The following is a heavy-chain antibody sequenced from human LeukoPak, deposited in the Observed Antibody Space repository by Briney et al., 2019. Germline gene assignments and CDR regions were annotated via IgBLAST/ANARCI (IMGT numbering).Heavy chain of an antibody. V-gene: IGHV4-59*08. D-gene: IGHD1-1*01. CDR3: ARNAPPTRYSLDY. CDR1: GGSISSYY. CDR2: IYYSGST. Sequence: SETLSLTCTVSGGSISSYYWSWIRQPPGKGLEWIGYIYYSGSTNYNPSLKSRVTISVDTSKNQFSLKLSSVTAADTAVYYCARNAPPTRYSLDYGGKGPLVTVS. J-gene: IGHJ4*02.